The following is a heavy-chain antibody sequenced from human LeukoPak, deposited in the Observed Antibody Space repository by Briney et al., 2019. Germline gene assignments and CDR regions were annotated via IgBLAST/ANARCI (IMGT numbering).Heavy chain of an antibody. CDR3: ARDFGVVVVPAAPGVGFDY. Sequence: PGGSLRLSCAASGFTFSSYSMNWVRQAPGKGLEWVSSISSSSSYIYYADSVKGRFTISRDNAKNSPYLQMNSLRAEDTAVYYCARDFGVVVVPAAPGVGFDYWGQGTLVTVSS. CDR1: GFTFSSYS. D-gene: IGHD2-2*01. J-gene: IGHJ4*02. V-gene: IGHV3-21*01. CDR2: ISSSSSYI.